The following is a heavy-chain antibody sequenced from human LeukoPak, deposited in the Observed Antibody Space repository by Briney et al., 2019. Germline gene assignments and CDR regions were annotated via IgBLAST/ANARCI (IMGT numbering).Heavy chain of an antibody. V-gene: IGHV3-23*01. J-gene: IGHJ4*02. D-gene: IGHD3-10*01. Sequence: GGSLRLSCAASDFSFTNYAMSWVRQAPGKGLEWVSAVSNRGGTTYYADSVKGRFTISRDNSKNTLYLQMNSLKTEDTAVYYCTTDGSDYYGSGSYYTDYWGQGTLVTVSS. CDR3: TTDGSDYYGSGSYYTDY. CDR2: VSNRGGTT. CDR1: DFSFTNYA.